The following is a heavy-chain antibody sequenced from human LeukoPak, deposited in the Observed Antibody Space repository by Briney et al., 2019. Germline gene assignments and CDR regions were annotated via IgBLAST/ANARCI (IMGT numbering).Heavy chain of an antibody. D-gene: IGHD4-23*01. J-gene: IGHJ1*01. CDR2: ISADNGNT. Sequence: ASVKVSCKGSGYTLSNHAFSWVRQAPGQGLEWMGWISADNGNTNHAQKFQGRVSLTTDTSTSTAYMELRSLRSDDTAVYYCAAPGGNSAEYFQHWGQGTLVTVSS. V-gene: IGHV1-18*04. CDR3: AAPGGNSAEYFQH. CDR1: GYTLSNHA.